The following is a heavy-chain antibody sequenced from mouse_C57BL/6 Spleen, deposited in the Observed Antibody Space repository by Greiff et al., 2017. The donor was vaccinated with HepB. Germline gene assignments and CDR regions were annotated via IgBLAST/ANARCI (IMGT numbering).Heavy chain of an antibody. V-gene: IGHV1-54*01. Sequence: QVQLKESGAELVRPGTSVKVSCKASGYAFTNYLIEWVKQRPGQGLEWIGVINPGSGGTNYNEKFKGKATLTADKSSSTAYMQLSSLTSEDSAVYFCARWGNYYGSREYFDYWGQGTTLTVSS. CDR2: INPGSGGT. CDR3: ARWGNYYGSREYFDY. CDR1: GYAFTNYL. D-gene: IGHD1-1*01. J-gene: IGHJ2*01.